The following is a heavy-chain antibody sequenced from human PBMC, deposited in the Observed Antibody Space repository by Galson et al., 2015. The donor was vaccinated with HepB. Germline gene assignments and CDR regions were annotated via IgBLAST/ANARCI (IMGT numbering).Heavy chain of an antibody. V-gene: IGHV3-64D*06. J-gene: IGHJ3*02. D-gene: IGHD3-22*01. Sequence: SLRLSCAASGFTFSSYAMHWVRQAPGKGLEYVSAISSNGGSTYYADSVKGRFTISRDNSKNTLYLQMSSLRAEDTAVYYCVKEDYYDSSGYYYVGGRGGGNGGNAFDIWGQGTMVTVSS. CDR2: ISSNGGST. CDR3: VKEDYYDSSGYYYVGGRGGGNGGNAFDI. CDR1: GFTFSSYA.